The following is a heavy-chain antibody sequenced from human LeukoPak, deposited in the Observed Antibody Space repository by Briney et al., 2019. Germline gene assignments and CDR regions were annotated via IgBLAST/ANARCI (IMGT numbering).Heavy chain of an antibody. J-gene: IGHJ6*03. V-gene: IGHV1-46*01. CDR3: ARDYGSSSGFLSGLYYYYMDV. CDR2: INPSGGAT. D-gene: IGHD3-22*01. Sequence: ASVKVSCKASGYTFTSYYMHGVRQAPGQGLEWMGIINPSGGATSYAQKFQGRVTMTRDTSTSTVYMELSSLRSEDTAVYYCARDYGSSSGFLSGLYYYYMDVWGKGTTVTISS. CDR1: GYTFTSYY.